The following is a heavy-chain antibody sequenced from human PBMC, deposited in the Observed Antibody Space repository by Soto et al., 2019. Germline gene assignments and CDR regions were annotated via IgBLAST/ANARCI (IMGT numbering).Heavy chain of an antibody. CDR3: ARGMEFWSGSLYGMDV. J-gene: IGHJ6*02. CDR1: GGSISSGGYS. CDR2: IYHSGST. D-gene: IGHD3-3*01. V-gene: IGHV4-30-2*01. Sequence: SETLSLTCAVSGGSISSGGYSWSWIRQPPGKGLECIGYIYHSGSTYYNPSLKSRVTISVDRSKNQFSLKLSSVTAADTAVYYCARGMEFWSGSLYGMDVWGQGTTGTVSS.